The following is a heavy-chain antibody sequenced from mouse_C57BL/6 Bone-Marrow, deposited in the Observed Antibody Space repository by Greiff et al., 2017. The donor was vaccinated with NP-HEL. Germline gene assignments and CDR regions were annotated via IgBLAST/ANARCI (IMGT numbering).Heavy chain of an antibody. CDR1: GFNIKDDY. J-gene: IGHJ3*01. CDR3: TRGPWFAY. V-gene: IGHV14-4*01. CDR2: IDPENGDT. Sequence: VQLQQSGAELVRPGASVKLSCTASGFNIKDDYMHWVKQRPEQGLEWIGWIDPENGDTEYASKFQGKATITADTSSNTAYLQLSSLTSEDTAVYYCTRGPWFAYWAKGLWSLSLQ.